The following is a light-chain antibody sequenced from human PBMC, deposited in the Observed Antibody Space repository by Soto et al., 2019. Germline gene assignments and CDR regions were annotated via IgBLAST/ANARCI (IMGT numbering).Light chain of an antibody. CDR1: QSISSY. J-gene: IGKJ5*01. CDR2: AAS. CDR3: QQSYSTPPIT. V-gene: IGKV1-39*01. Sequence: DIQMTQSPSSLSASVGGRVTITCRASQSISSYLNWYQQKPGKAPKLLIYAASSLQSGVPSRFSGSGSGTDFTLTISSLQPEDFATYYCQQSYSTPPITLGQGTRLEIK.